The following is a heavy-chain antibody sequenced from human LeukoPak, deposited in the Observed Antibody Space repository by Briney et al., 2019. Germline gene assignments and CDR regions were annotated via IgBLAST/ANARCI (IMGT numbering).Heavy chain of an antibody. Sequence: SETLSLTCAVYGGSFSGYYWSWIRQPPGKGLEWIGEINHSGSTNYNPSLKSRVTISVDTSKNQFSLKLSSVTAADTAVYYCARGARELVRSYYYYMDVWGKGTTVTVSS. J-gene: IGHJ6*03. CDR2: INHSGST. CDR3: ARGARELVRSYYYYMDV. CDR1: GGSFSGYY. V-gene: IGHV4-34*01. D-gene: IGHD6-13*01.